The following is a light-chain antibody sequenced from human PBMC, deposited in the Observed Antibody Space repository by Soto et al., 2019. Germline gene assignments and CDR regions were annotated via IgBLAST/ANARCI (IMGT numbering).Light chain of an antibody. Sequence: QSVLTQPPSVSGAPGQRVTISCTGGSSTIGEGYDVHWNQQLPGTAPKLLIYGNSNRPSGVPDRFSGSKSGTSASLAITGLQAEDEADYYCQSYDSSLSVWVFGGGTQLTVL. CDR3: QSYDSSLSVWV. V-gene: IGLV1-40*01. CDR2: GNS. J-gene: IGLJ3*02. CDR1: SSTIGEGYD.